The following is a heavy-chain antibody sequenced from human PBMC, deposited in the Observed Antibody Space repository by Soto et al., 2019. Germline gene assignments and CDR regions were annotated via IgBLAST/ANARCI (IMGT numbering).Heavy chain of an antibody. CDR3: ARGIRGIYYYYGMDV. J-gene: IGHJ6*02. D-gene: IGHD3-10*01. CDR2: IIPIFGTA. Sequence: SVKVSCKASGGTFSSYAISWVRQAPGQGLEWMGGIIPIFGTANYAQKFQGRVTVTADESTSTAYMELSSLRSEDTAVYYCARGIRGIYYYYGMDVWGQGTTVTVSS. CDR1: GGTFSSYA. V-gene: IGHV1-69*13.